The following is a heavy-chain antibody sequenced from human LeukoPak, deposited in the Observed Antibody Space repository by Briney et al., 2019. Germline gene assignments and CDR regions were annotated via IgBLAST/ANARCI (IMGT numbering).Heavy chain of an antibody. Sequence: PGGSLRLSCAASGFTFSSYAMHWVRQAPGKGLEWVAVISYDGSNKYYADSVKGRFTISRDNSKNTLYLQMNSLRAEDTAVYYCARDLESYGPPDYWGQGTLVTVSS. CDR1: GFTFSSYA. D-gene: IGHD5-18*01. CDR3: ARDLESYGPPDY. CDR2: ISYDGSNK. J-gene: IGHJ4*02. V-gene: IGHV3-30*04.